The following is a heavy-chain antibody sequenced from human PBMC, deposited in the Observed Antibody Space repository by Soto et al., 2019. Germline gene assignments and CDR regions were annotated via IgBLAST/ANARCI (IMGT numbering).Heavy chain of an antibody. J-gene: IGHJ4*02. CDR3: AASHPSYSYGEVDD. V-gene: IGHV4-59*01. D-gene: IGHD5-18*01. CDR1: GGSISSYS. Sequence: PSESLSLTCTVSGGSISSYSLSWIRQPPGKGLEWIGSINYSGSTNYNPYLKSRVTISVDTSKNMFSLKLGSVTSAETAVYYCAASHPSYSYGEVDDWGQGTHVTVS. CDR2: INYSGST.